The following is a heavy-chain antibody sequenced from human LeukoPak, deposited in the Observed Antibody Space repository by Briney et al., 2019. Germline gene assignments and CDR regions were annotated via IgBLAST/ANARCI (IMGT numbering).Heavy chain of an antibody. CDR3: ARANFLYCSSTTCLFDY. CDR1: GYTFTDYY. V-gene: IGHV1-2*02. CDR2: XXXXDGDT. D-gene: IGHD2-2*01. Sequence: ASVKVSCKASGYTFTDYYMHWVRQAPGQGFEWXXXXXXXDGDTNYAQKFQGRVTMTRDTSISTAHMEVSRLRSDDTAVYYCARANFLYCSSTTCLFDYWGQGTLVTVSS. J-gene: IGHJ4*02.